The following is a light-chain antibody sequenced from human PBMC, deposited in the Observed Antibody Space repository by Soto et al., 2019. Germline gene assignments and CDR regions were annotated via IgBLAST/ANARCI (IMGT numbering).Light chain of an antibody. CDR1: QSVSSSH. CDR2: SAS. Sequence: EIVLTQSPGTLSLSPGERATLSCRASQSVSSSHLAWYQQKPGQAPRLLIYSASSRATGIPDRFSGSGSGTDFTLTISRLEPEYLAVYYCPRYGGFGQGTKVEIK. J-gene: IGKJ1*01. CDR3: PRYGG. V-gene: IGKV3-20*01.